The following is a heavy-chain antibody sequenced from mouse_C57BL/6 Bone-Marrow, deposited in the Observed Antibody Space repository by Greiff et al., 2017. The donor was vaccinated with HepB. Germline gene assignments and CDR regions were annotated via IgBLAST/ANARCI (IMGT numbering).Heavy chain of an antibody. J-gene: IGHJ1*03. Sequence: VQLQQPGAELVKPGASVKMSCKASGYTFTSYWITWVKQRPGQGLEWIGDIYPGSGSTNYNEKFKSKATLTVDTSSSTAYMQLSSLTSEDSAVYYCARWRGNYVWYFDVWGTGTTGTVSS. CDR2: IYPGSGST. CDR1: GYTFTSYW. D-gene: IGHD2-1*01. CDR3: ARWRGNYVWYFDV. V-gene: IGHV1-55*01.